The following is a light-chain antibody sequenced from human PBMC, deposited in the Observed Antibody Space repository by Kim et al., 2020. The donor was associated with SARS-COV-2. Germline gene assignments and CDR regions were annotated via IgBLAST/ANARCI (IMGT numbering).Light chain of an antibody. CDR1: SGNIGRNH. J-gene: IGLJ3*02. Sequence: KTGTSAWTPSSGNIGRNHVQWYQQRPGSAPPTVIYEDSRRPSGVPDRFSCSIDSSSHSASLTISGLQTEDEADYYWQSYDSNTQVVFGGGTQLTVL. CDR2: EDS. CDR3: QSYDSNTQVV. V-gene: IGLV6-57*03.